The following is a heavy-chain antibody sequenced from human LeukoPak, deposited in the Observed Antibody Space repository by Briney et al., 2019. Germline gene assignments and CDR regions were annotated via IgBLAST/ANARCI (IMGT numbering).Heavy chain of an antibody. J-gene: IGHJ4*02. V-gene: IGHV3-23*01. CDR2: FTSSGST. CDR3: AKENGYSSSSVDY. CDR1: GFTLSSYA. Sequence: GGSVRLSCAASGFTLSSYAMSWVRQAPGKGLEWVSSFTSSGSTYYADSVKGRFTISRDNSKNTLYLQMNSLRAEDTAVYYCAKENGYSSSSVDYWGQGTLVTVSS. D-gene: IGHD6-6*01.